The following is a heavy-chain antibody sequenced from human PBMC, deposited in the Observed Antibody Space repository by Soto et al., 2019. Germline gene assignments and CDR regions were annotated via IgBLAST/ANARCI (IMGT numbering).Heavy chain of an antibody. J-gene: IGHJ6*02. Sequence: EVQLLESGGGLVQPGGSLRLSCAASGFTFSSYAMSWVRQAPGKGLEWVSAISGSGGSTYYADSVKGRFTISRDNSKNTLYLQMNSLRAEDTAVYYCAKDGPSPFQGYYGMDVWGQGTTVTVSS. CDR2: ISGSGGST. CDR3: AKDGPSPFQGYYGMDV. D-gene: IGHD3-16*01. CDR1: GFTFSSYA. V-gene: IGHV3-23*01.